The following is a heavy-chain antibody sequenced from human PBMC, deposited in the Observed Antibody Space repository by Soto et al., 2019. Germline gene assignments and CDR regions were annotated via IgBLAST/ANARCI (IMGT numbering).Heavy chain of an antibody. CDR1: GFTFSSYA. Sequence: QVQLVESGGGVVEPGRSLRLSCAASGFTFSSYAMHWVRQAPGKGLEWVAVISYDGSNKSYADSVKDRFTIPRDNSKNTLYLPMNSLRVGDTAVYYCARDNGSGGSCFDYWGEGSLVAVST. J-gene: IGHJ4*02. D-gene: IGHD2-15*01. V-gene: IGHV3-30-3*01. CDR3: ARDNGSGGSCFDY. CDR2: ISYDGSNK.